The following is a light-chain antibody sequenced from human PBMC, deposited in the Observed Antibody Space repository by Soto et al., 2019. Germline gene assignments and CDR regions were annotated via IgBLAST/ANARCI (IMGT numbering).Light chain of an antibody. CDR2: GNN. CDR3: QSYESSLSGWV. J-gene: IGLJ3*02. Sequence: QSVLTQPPSVSGAPGQKVTISCTRSSSNIGAAYDVHWYQHLPGTAPKLLIYGNNNRPSGVPDRFSGSKSGTSASLAITGLQAEDEADYYCQSYESSLSGWVFGGGTKLTAL. V-gene: IGLV1-40*01. CDR1: SSNIGAAYD.